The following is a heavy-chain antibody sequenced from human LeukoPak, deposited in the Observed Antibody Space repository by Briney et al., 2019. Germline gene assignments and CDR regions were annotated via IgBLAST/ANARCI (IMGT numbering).Heavy chain of an antibody. Sequence: ASEKVSCKASGYTFIRYGISWVRQAPEQGPEWMGRISAYNGNTTYAQKLQGRLTMTTGTSTSTAYMELRSLRSDDTAVYYCAREAEQWLVGNYFEYWGEGALV. CDR2: ISAYNGNT. CDR3: AREAEQWLVGNYFEY. V-gene: IGHV1-18*01. D-gene: IGHD6-19*01. J-gene: IGHJ4*02. CDR1: GYTFIRYG.